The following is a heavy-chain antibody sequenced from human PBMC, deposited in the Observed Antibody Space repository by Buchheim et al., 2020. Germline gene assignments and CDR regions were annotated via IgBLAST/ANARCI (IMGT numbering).Heavy chain of an antibody. CDR3: ARGPYCSGGNCYSGGFDY. CDR2: IDWDDDK. CDR1: GFSLSTSGMR. V-gene: IGHV2-70*04. J-gene: IGHJ4*02. D-gene: IGHD2-15*01. Sequence: QVTLKKSGPALVKPTQTLTLTCTFSGFSLSTSGMRVNWIRQPPGKALEWLARIDWDDDKFYSTSLKTSLTISKDTSKNQVVLTMTNMDPLDTATYYCARGPYCSGGNCYSGGFDYWGQGTL.